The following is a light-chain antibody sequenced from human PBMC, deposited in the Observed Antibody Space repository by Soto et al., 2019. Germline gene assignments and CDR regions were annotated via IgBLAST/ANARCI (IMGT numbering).Light chain of an antibody. CDR3: QHYNSYWT. Sequence: DIQMTQSPSTLSASLGDRVTITCRASQSISSWLAWYQQKPGKAPKLLIYKASSLESGVPSRFSGSGSGTDFTLTISSLQPDDFATYYCQHYNSYWTFGQGTKVEIK. CDR1: QSISSW. CDR2: KAS. J-gene: IGKJ1*01. V-gene: IGKV1-5*03.